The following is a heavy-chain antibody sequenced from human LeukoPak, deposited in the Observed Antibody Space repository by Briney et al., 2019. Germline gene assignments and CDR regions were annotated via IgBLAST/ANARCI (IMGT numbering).Heavy chain of an antibody. CDR3: ASLTIGRKDYYYYMDV. CDR1: GFTFSTYS. D-gene: IGHD1-14*01. Sequence: PGGSLRLSCAASGFTFSTYSMNWVRQAPGKGLEWVSSISSSGSYTYYADSVKGRFTISRDNAKDSLYLHMNSLRAEDTAVYYCASLTIGRKDYYYYMDVWGKGTTVTVSS. CDR2: ISSSGSYT. J-gene: IGHJ6*03. V-gene: IGHV3-21*01.